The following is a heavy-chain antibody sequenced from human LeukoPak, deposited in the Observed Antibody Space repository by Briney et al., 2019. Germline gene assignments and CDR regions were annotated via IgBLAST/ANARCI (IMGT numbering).Heavy chain of an antibody. CDR3: ARRVRSGSPFDY. CDR1: GGSISNYY. V-gene: IGHV4-59*08. CDR2: IYYSGST. D-gene: IGHD1-26*01. J-gene: IGHJ4*02. Sequence: PSETLSLTCTVSGGSISNYYWNWIRQPPGQGLEWIGYIYYSGSTNYNPSLRSRVTISVDTSKNQFSLKLSSVTAADTAVYYCARRVRSGSPFDYWGQGTLVTVSS.